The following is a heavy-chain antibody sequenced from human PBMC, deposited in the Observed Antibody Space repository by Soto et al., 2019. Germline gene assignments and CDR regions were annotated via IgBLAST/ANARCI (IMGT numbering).Heavy chain of an antibody. Sequence: QVQLVQSGAEVKKPGASVKVSCKASGYTFTSYGISWVRQAPGQGLEWMGWISAYNGNTNYAQKLQGIVPIPTDTTTSTAYKELRGPRSHDTAVDYCARCPPKCSSTRCHAALEHYYYYMDVGGKGTTVTVSS. D-gene: IGHD2-2*01. CDR3: ARCPPKCSSTRCHAALEHYYYYMDV. CDR1: GYTFTSYG. J-gene: IGHJ6*03. CDR2: ISAYNGNT. V-gene: IGHV1-18*01.